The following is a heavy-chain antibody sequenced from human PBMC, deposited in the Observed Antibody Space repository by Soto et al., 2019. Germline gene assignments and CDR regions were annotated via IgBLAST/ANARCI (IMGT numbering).Heavy chain of an antibody. D-gene: IGHD6-6*01. CDR2: ISGSGISS. J-gene: IGHJ4*01. V-gene: IGHV3-23*01. CDR3: EKAGVAARNRGYCFDY. CDR1: GFTFSDYA. Sequence: VQLLESGGGLIKPGGSLRLSCVASGFTFSDYAMSWVRQAPGKGLELVSGISGSGISSHTADSVKGRFTISRDNSKNTLNLQMSSLRVEDTAVYFCEKAGVAARNRGYCFDYWGHGTLVTVSS.